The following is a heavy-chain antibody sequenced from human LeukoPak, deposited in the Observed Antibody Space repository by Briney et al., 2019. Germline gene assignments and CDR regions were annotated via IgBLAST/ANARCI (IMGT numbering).Heavy chain of an antibody. CDR3: ARAAVRDDYNLRRGRSGNLDY. Sequence: PGGSLRLSCAASGFTFSSYDMHWVRQATGKGLEWDSAIGTAADTYYPGSVKGRFTISRENAKNSLYLQMNSLRAGDTAVYYCARAAVRDDYNLRRGRSGNLDYWGQGTLVTVSS. D-gene: IGHD5-24*01. V-gene: IGHV3-13*04. CDR2: IGTAADT. J-gene: IGHJ4*02. CDR1: GFTFSSYD.